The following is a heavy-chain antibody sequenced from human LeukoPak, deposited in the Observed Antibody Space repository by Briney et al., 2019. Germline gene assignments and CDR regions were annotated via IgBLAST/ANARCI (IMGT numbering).Heavy chain of an antibody. CDR2: ISSNGGST. CDR1: GFTFSSYA. J-gene: IGHJ3*02. D-gene: IGHD4-17*01. CDR3: AKGMTTVTTSEDAFDI. V-gene: IGHV3-64*01. Sequence: GGSLRLSCAASGFTFSSYAMHWVRQAPGKGLEYVSAISSNGGSTYYANSVKGRFTISRDNSKNTLYLQMGSLRAEDMAVYYCAKGMTTVTTSEDAFDIWGQGTMVTVSS.